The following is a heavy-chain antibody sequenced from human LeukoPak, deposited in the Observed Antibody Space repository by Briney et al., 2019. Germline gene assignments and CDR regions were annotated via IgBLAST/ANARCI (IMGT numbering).Heavy chain of an antibody. J-gene: IGHJ4*02. D-gene: IGHD2-15*01. V-gene: IGHV1-2*02. CDR2: INPNSGGT. CDR1: GYTFTSYY. CDR3: ARGGRRYCSGGSCYSAGGFFDY. Sequence: ASVTVSCKASGYTFTSYYMHWVRQAPGQGLERRGWINPNSGGTSYAQKFQGRVTMTRDTSISTAYMELSRLRSDDTAVYYCARGGRRYCSGGSCYSAGGFFDYWGQGTLVTVSS.